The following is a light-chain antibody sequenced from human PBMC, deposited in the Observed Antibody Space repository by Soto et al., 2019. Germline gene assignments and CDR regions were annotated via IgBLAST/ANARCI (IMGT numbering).Light chain of an antibody. CDR3: QQRSNWPIT. Sequence: EIVLTHSPGTLSLSPGERATLSFRASQPISSHRYLAWYQQKPGQAPRLLIYDSSTRATGIPARFSGSGSGTDFTLTISNLEPEDFAVYYCQQRSNWPITFGQGTRLEIK. V-gene: IGKV3-11*01. CDR2: DSS. CDR1: QPISSHRY. J-gene: IGKJ5*01.